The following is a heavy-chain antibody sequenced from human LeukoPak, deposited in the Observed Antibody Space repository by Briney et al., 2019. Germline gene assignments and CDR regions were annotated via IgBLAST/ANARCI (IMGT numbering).Heavy chain of an antibody. V-gene: IGHV3-15*01. CDR3: TTDGVGIEGATYDY. CDR1: GFTFINAW. CDR2: IKATPHGGTT. J-gene: IGHJ4*02. D-gene: IGHD1-26*01. Sequence: GGSLRLSCAASGFTFINAWMAWVRQAPGKGLEWVGRIKATPHGGTTDYAAPVKGRFTISRDNSKNMLHLQMNSLKTEDTAVYYCTTDGVGIEGATYDYWGQGTLVTVSS.